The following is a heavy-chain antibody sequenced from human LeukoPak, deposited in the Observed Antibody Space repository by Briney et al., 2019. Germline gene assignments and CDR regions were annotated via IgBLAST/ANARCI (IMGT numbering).Heavy chain of an antibody. CDR1: GFSVSSNY. D-gene: IGHD2-2*01. CDR2: ISGSGGST. Sequence: GSLRLSCAASGFSVSSNYMSWVRQAPGKGLEWVSAISGSGGSTYYADSVKGRFTISRDNSKNTLYLQMNSLRAEDTAVYYCARGPLVVEFIGDYFDYWGQGTLVTVSS. CDR3: ARGPLVVEFIGDYFDY. J-gene: IGHJ4*02. V-gene: IGHV3-23*01.